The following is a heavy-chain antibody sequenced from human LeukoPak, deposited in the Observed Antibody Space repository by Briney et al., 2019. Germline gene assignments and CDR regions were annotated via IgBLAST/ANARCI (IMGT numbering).Heavy chain of an antibody. D-gene: IGHD3-10*01. Sequence: RTSETLPLTCIVSGGSISSGSYYWSWIRQPAGKGLEWIGRIYSTGSTSYNPSLKSRVTISVDTSKNQFSLKLSSMTAADTAVYYCAGIGWYFDLWGRGTLVTVSS. J-gene: IGHJ2*01. CDR1: GGSISSGSYY. CDR3: AGIGWYFDL. CDR2: IYSTGST. V-gene: IGHV4-61*02.